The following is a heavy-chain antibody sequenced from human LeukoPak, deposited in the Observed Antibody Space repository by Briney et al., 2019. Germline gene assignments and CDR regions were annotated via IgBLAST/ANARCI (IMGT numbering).Heavy chain of an antibody. J-gene: IGHJ3*02. CDR2: ISSSSSYI. D-gene: IGHD2-15*01. CDR1: GFTFSSYS. CDR3: AKAAYCSGGSCENAFDI. Sequence: GGSLRLSCAASGFTFSSYSMNWVRQAPGKGLEWVSSISSSSSYIYYADSVKGRFTISRDKSKNTLYLQMNSLRAEDTAVYYCAKAAYCSGGSCENAFDIWGQGTMVTVSS. V-gene: IGHV3-21*04.